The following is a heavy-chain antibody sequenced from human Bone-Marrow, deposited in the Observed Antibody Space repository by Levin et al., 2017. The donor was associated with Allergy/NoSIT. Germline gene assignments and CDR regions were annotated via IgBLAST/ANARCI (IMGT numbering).Heavy chain of an antibody. Sequence: SCAASGFTFSSYGMHWVRQAPGKGLEWVAVISYDGSNKYYADSVKGRFTISRDNSKNTLYLQMNSLRAEDTAVYYCAKDPQQGDGYNDYEGTFDYWGQGTLVTVSS. V-gene: IGHV3-30*18. J-gene: IGHJ4*02. CDR2: ISYDGSNK. CDR1: GFTFSSYG. D-gene: IGHD5-24*01. CDR3: AKDPQQGDGYNDYEGTFDY.